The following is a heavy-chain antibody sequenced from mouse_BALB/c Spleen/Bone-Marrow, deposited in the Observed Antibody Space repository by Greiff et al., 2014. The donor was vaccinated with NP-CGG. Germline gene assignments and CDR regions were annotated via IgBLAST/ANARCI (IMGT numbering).Heavy chain of an antibody. V-gene: IGHV2-9*02. Sequence: VMLVESGPGLVAPSQSLSITCTVSGFSLTSYGVHWVRQPPGKGLEWLGVIWAGGSTNYNSALMSRLSISKDNSKCQVFLKMNSLQTDDTAIYYCARITTATGAMDYWGQGTSLTVSS. D-gene: IGHD1-2*01. J-gene: IGHJ4*01. CDR1: GFSLTSYG. CDR3: ARITTATGAMDY. CDR2: IWAGGST.